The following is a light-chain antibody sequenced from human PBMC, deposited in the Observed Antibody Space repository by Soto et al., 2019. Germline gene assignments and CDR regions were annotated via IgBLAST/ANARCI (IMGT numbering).Light chain of an antibody. J-gene: IGLJ1*01. CDR2: DVS. CDR1: SSDVGSYSY. Sequence: QSALTQPASVSGSPGQSIAIYCTESSSDVGSYSYVSWYQQHPGKAPKLIIYDVSNRPSGVSNRFSGSKSGNTASLTISGLQAEDEADYYCSSYTSSSSVFGTGTKVTVL. CDR3: SSYTSSSSV. V-gene: IGLV2-14*01.